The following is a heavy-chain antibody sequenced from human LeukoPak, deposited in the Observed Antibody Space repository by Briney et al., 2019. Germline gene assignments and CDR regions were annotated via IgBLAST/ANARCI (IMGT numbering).Heavy chain of an antibody. CDR1: AFTFSDYA. CDR3: ARDLLGGGLFDY. Sequence: PGGSLRLSCAASAFTFSDYAMNWVRQAPGKGLEWVSSISSSSSYIYYADSVKGRFTISRDNAKNSLYLQMNSLRAEDTAVYYCARDLLGGGLFDYWGQGTLVTVSS. J-gene: IGHJ4*02. D-gene: IGHD3-16*01. V-gene: IGHV3-21*01. CDR2: ISSSSSYI.